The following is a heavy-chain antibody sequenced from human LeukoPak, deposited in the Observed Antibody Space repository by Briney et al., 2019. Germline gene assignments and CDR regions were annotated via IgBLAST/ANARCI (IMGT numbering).Heavy chain of an antibody. Sequence: SETLSLTCAVYGGSFSGYYWSWIRQPPGKGLEWIGEINHSGSTNYNPSLKSRVTISVDTSKNQFSLKLSSVTAADTAVYYCARSDCSGGSCYEVYWGQGTLVTVSS. CDR3: ARSDCSGGSCYEVY. V-gene: IGHV4-34*01. CDR1: GGSFSGYY. CDR2: INHSGST. J-gene: IGHJ4*02. D-gene: IGHD2-15*01.